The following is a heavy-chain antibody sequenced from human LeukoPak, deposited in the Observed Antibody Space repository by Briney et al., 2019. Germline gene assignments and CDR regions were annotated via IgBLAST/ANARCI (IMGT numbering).Heavy chain of an antibody. CDR1: GFIIISYR. D-gene: IGHD3-22*01. V-gene: IGHV3-7*01. CDR2: IKQDGSEK. J-gene: IGHJ6*03. Sequence: GGSLRLSCAASGFIIISYRMSWVRQAPGKGLEWVANIKQDGSEKYYVDSVKGRFTISRDNAKNSLYLQMNSLRAEDTAVYYCARYGYYDSSGYYGYYYYMDVWGKGTTVTISS. CDR3: ARYGYYDSSGYYGYYYYMDV.